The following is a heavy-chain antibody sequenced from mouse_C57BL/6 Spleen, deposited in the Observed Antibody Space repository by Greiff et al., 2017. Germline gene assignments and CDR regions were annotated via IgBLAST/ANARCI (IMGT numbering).Heavy chain of an antibody. V-gene: IGHV1-72*01. J-gene: IGHJ3*01. CDR1: GYTFTSYW. D-gene: IGHD2-4*01. CDR2: IDPNSGGT. Sequence: QVQLQQPGAELVKPGASVKLSCKASGYTFTSYWMHWVKQRPGRGLEGIGRIDPNSGGTKYNEKFKSKATLTVDKPSSTAYMQLSSLTSEDSAVYYCAGYDYDGAWFAYWGQGTLVTVSA. CDR3: AGYDYDGAWFAY.